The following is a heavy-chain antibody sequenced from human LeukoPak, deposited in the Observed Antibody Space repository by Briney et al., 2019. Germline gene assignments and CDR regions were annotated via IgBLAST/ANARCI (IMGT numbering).Heavy chain of an antibody. V-gene: IGHV4-31*11. J-gene: IGHJ4*02. D-gene: IGHD5-18*01. Sequence: SQTLSLTCAVSGDSVTSGGYYWTWIRHHPGKGLEWIGYISNSGTTSYNPSLKSRVTISVDTSKNQFSLKLSSVTAADTAVYYCARYGSKDTAMENYFDYWGQGTLVTVSS. CDR3: ARYGSKDTAMENYFDY. CDR1: GDSVTSGGYY. CDR2: ISNSGTT.